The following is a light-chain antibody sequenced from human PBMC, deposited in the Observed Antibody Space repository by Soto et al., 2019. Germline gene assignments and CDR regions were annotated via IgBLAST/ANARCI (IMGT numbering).Light chain of an antibody. V-gene: IGLV2-14*01. J-gene: IGLJ1*01. CDR2: DVS. CDR1: SSDVGGYNY. Sequence: QSALTQPASVSGSPGQSITISCTGTSSDVGGYNYVSWYQQHPGKAPKLMIFDVSYRPAGVSNRFSGSKSGNTASLTISGLQAEDEGDYYCSSYTNSSSLVVFGTGTKLTVL. CDR3: SSYTNSSSLVV.